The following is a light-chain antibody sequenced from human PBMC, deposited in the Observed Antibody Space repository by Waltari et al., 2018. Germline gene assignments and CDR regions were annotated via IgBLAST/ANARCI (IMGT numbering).Light chain of an antibody. CDR2: EAS. Sequence: DIQMTQSPSTLSASLGDRVTISGRARQSISNYLSWYQQKPRKAPKLLTNEASKVESGVPSRCSGSGAGTEFTLTISILQPDDFATYYCLQCDSLWTFGQGTKVEIK. J-gene: IGKJ1*01. CDR1: QSISNY. CDR3: LQCDSLWT. V-gene: IGKV1-5*03.